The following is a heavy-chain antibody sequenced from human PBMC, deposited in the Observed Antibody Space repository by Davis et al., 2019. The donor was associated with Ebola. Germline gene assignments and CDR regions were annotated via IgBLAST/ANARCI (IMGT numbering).Heavy chain of an antibody. D-gene: IGHD3-16*01. V-gene: IGHV3-23*01. CDR3: AKVLGVEETRALLDY. CDR1: GFTFDDYA. CDR2: ISGSGGSK. Sequence: GESLKISCAASGFTFDDYAMSWVRQAPGKGLEWVSAISGSGGSKYYADSVKGRFTISRDNSKNTLYLQMNSLRAEDKAVYYCAKVLGVEETRALLDYWGQGTLVTVSS. J-gene: IGHJ4*02.